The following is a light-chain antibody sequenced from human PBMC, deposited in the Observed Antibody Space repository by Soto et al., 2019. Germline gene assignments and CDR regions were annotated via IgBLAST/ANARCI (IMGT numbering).Light chain of an antibody. J-gene: IGLJ1*01. V-gene: IGLV1-44*01. CDR1: SSNIGSNT. Sequence: QSVLTQRPSASGTPGQRVTISCSGSSSNIGSNTVNWYQQLPGTAPKLLIYSDNQRPSGVPDRFSGSESGTSASLAISGLQSEDEADYYCAAWDDSLNGYVFGTGTKVTVL. CDR3: AAWDDSLNGYV. CDR2: SDN.